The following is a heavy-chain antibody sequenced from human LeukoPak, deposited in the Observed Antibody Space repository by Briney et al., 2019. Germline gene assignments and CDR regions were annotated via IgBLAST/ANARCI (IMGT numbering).Heavy chain of an antibody. CDR1: GFTFSSYA. Sequence: GGSLRLSCAASGFTFSSYAVSWVRQAPGKGLEWVSAISGSGGSTYYADSVKGRFTISRDNSKNTLYLQMNSLRAEDTAVYYCARTGYCSSTSCYKSFDYWGQGTLVTVSS. CDR3: ARTGYCSSTSCYKSFDY. J-gene: IGHJ4*02. CDR2: ISGSGGST. D-gene: IGHD2-2*02. V-gene: IGHV3-23*01.